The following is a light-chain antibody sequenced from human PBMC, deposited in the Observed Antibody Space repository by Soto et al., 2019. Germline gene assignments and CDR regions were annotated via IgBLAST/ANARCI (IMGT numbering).Light chain of an antibody. Sequence: IVFTQTQATLYFSPVEAAILGLRASQSVRNYLAWYQQKPGQAPRLLIYDASNRATGIPARFSGTGSETDFTLTISSLEPEDFAIYYCQQRSKMPLTFGHGTKVDIK. CDR1: QSVRNY. CDR3: QQRSKMPLT. J-gene: IGKJ1*01. CDR2: DAS. V-gene: IGKV3-11*01.